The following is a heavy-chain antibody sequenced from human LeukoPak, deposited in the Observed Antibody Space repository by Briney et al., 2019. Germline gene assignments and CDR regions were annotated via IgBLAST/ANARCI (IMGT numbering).Heavy chain of an antibody. V-gene: IGHV1-8*01. J-gene: IGHJ4*02. D-gene: IGHD6-6*01. CDR3: ARVRKVGSSSSMGY. Sequence: ASVKVSCKASGYTFTSYDINWVRQASGQGLEWMGWMNPNSGNTGYAQKFQGRVTMTRNTSISTAYMELSSLRSEDTAVYYCARVRKVGSSSSMGYWGQGTLVTVSS. CDR2: MNPNSGNT. CDR1: GYTFTSYD.